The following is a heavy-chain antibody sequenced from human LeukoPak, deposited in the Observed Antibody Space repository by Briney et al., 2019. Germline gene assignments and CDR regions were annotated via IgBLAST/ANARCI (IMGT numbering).Heavy chain of an antibody. CDR3: ARGNLVGDYVPYYYGMDV. V-gene: IGHV4-38-2*02. J-gene: IGHJ6*02. CDR1: GHSIINSYY. D-gene: IGHD4-17*01. CDR2: IYHTRST. Sequence: SETLSLTCTVSGHSIINSYYWGWIRQPPGKGLEWIGSIYHTRSTYYNLSLKSGVTISVDTSKNQFSQKLNSVTAADTAVYYCARGNLVGDYVPYYYGMDVWGQGTTVTVSS.